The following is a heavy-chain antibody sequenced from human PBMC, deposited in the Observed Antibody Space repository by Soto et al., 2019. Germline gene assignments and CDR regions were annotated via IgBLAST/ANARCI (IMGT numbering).Heavy chain of an antibody. Sequence: SETLSLTCTVSGGSISSGGYYWSWIRQHPGKGLEWIGYIYYSGSTYYNPSLKSRVTISVDTSKNQFSLKLSSVTAADTAVHYCARTVGGYNPYFDYWGQGTLVTVSS. V-gene: IGHV4-31*03. J-gene: IGHJ4*02. CDR1: GGSISSGGYY. CDR3: ARTVGGYNPYFDY. D-gene: IGHD5-12*01. CDR2: IYYSGST.